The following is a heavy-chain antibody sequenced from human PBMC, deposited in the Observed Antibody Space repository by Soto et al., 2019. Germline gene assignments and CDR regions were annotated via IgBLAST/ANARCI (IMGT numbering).Heavy chain of an antibody. J-gene: IGHJ6*02. Sequence: GGSLRLSCAASGFTFSSYAMHWVRQAPGKGLEWVAVISYDGSNKYYADSVKGRFTISRDNSKNTLYLQMNSLRAEDTAVYYCAREGGGRPNGMDVWGQGTTVTVSS. D-gene: IGHD3-16*01. V-gene: IGHV3-30-3*01. CDR3: AREGGGRPNGMDV. CDR1: GFTFSSYA. CDR2: ISYDGSNK.